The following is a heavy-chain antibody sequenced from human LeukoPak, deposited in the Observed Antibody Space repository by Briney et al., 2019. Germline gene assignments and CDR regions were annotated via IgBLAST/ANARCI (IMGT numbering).Heavy chain of an antibody. CDR1: GGSLRRCY. J-gene: IGHJ4*02. CDR3: ARDSYDSSGYYRSFDY. CDR2: IYYSGST. D-gene: IGHD3-22*01. V-gene: IGHV4-59*01. Sequence: SHTVSLPHSVCGGSLRRCYWRWIRQPPAKGLEWIGYIYYSGSTNYNPSLKSRVTISVDTSKNQFSLKLGSVTAADTAMYYCARDSYDSSGYYRSFDYWGQGTQVTVSS.